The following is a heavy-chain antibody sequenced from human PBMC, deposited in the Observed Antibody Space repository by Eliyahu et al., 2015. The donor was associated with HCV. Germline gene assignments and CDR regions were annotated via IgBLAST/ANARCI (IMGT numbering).Heavy chain of an antibody. Sequence: QVTLRESGPAVVKPTQTVTLTCTFSGFSLXTSGVCVXWTRQPPGKALEWLALIDWADDKIYSTSLKTRLTISKDTSKNQVVLTMTNMDPVDTATYFCARSANYFDSSAYADYFDYWGQGALVTVSS. J-gene: IGHJ4*02. CDR1: GFSLXTSGVC. CDR2: IDWADDK. CDR3: ARSANYFDSSAYADYFDY. D-gene: IGHD3-22*01. V-gene: IGHV2-70*01.